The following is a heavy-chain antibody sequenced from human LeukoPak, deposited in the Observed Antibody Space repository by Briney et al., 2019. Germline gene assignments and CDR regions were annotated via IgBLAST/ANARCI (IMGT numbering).Heavy chain of an antibody. J-gene: IGHJ5*02. V-gene: IGHV4-4*07. Sequence: SETLSLTGRVSGGAFSSYDWSWIRQPAGKGLDWIGRIYTSGSTNYNPSLKSRATMSVDTSKKQFSLQLSSVTAADTAVYYCAREGGSSWYGSPWGQGTLVTVSS. CDR2: IYTSGST. D-gene: IGHD6-13*01. CDR3: AREGGSSWYGSP. CDR1: GGAFSSYD.